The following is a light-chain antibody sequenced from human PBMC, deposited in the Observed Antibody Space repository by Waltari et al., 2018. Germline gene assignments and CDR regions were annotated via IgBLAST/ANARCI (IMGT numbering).Light chain of an antibody. CDR3: QAWDSNTV. CDR2: EDN. CDR1: ILGHKN. V-gene: IGLV3-1*01. J-gene: IGLJ3*02. Sequence: SFELPQPPSVSVSPGPTATITCSGAILGHKNSCWYQQKPGQSPVLVIYEDNKRPSGIPERFSGSNSGNTATLTISGTQSLDEADYYCQAWDSNTVFGGGTKLTVL.